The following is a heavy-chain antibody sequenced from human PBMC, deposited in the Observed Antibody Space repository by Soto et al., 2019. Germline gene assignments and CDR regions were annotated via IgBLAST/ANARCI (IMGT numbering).Heavy chain of an antibody. D-gene: IGHD6-19*01. Sequence: QAQLVQSGAEVKKPGASVKVSCKASGYTLSSFGIHWVRQAPGQRLEWMGWINAGNGNTKYSQKLQGRVTFSRDTSANTAYMELTSLTSEDTAVYYCVRTLQQWLVGDSWGQGSLVTVSS. CDR1: GYTLSSFG. CDR2: INAGNGNT. J-gene: IGHJ4*02. V-gene: IGHV1-3*01. CDR3: VRTLQQWLVGDS.